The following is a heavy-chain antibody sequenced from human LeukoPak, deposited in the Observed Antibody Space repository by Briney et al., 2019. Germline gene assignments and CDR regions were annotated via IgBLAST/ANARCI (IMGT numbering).Heavy chain of an antibody. J-gene: IGHJ4*02. CDR2: ISYDGSNK. CDR3: ARDFPSSVRLNLQEGYFDY. V-gene: IGHV3-30*03. D-gene: IGHD6-6*01. CDR1: GFTFSSYG. Sequence: GRSLRLSCAASGFTFSSYGMHWVRQAPGKGLEWVAVISYDGSNKYYADSVKGRFTISRDNSKNTLYLQMNSLRAEDTAVYYCARDFPSSVRLNLQEGYFDYWGQGTLVTVSS.